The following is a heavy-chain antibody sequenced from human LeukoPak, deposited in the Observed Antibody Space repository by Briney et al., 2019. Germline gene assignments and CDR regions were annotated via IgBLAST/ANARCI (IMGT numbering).Heavy chain of an antibody. V-gene: IGHV1-18*01. CDR1: GYTFSNYG. J-gene: IGHJ4*02. CDR3: ARDTPDGSSSHFDS. CDR2: ISAYIGNT. D-gene: IGHD3-22*01. Sequence: ASVKVSCKASGYTFSNYGISWVRQAPGQGLEWMGWISAYIGNTYYAQKLQGRVTMTTDTSTSTAYMELRSLRSDDTAVYYCARDTPDGSSSHFDSWGQGTLVTVSS.